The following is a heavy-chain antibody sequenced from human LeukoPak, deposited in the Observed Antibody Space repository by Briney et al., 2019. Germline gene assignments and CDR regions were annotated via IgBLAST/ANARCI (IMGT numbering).Heavy chain of an antibody. D-gene: IGHD3-3*01. CDR3: ARDQMRDGVVIISDY. Sequence: ASVKLSCKASGGTFSSYAISWVRQAPGQGLEWMGGIIPIFGTANYAQKFQGRVTITADEYTSTAYMELSSLRSEDTAVYYCARDQMRDGVVIISDYWGQGTLVTVSS. V-gene: IGHV1-69*13. J-gene: IGHJ4*02. CDR1: GGTFSSYA. CDR2: IIPIFGTA.